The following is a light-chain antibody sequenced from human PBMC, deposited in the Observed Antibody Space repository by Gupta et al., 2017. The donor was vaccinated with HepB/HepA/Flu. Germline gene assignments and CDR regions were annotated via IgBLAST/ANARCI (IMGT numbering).Light chain of an antibody. CDR3: QHENLYPFS. Sequence: DIRMTHSPSSVSAFVGDRVTIVCRASHGIGSRLDWFQQKPGMAPKLLVSGDSKVQRGVSPTFSGRRSAGXFTLTIXTRLPADSTTTYCQHENLYPFSFGXGTRVEIK. CDR2: GDS. V-gene: IGKV1-12*02. J-gene: IGKJ4*01. CDR1: HGIGSR.